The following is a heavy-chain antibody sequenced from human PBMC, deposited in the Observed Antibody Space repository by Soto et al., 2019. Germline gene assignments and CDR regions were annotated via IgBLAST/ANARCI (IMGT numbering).Heavy chain of an antibody. CDR3: ARDPYYYDSSGYYFAGYFDY. CDR2: ISYDGSNK. V-gene: IGHV3-30-3*01. Sequence: QVQLVESGGGVVQPGRSLRLSCAASGFTFSSYAMHWVRQAPGKGLEWEAVISYDGSNKYYADSVKGRFTISRDNSKNTLYLQMNSLRAEETAVYYCARDPYYYDSSGYYFAGYFDYWGQGTLVTVSS. CDR1: GFTFSSYA. J-gene: IGHJ4*02. D-gene: IGHD3-22*01.